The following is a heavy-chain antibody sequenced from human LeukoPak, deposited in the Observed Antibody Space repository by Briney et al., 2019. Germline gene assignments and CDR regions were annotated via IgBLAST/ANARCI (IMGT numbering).Heavy chain of an antibody. CDR3: AKGRYYDSSGYNPTYYFDY. J-gene: IGHJ4*02. CDR2: IYYSVDT. Sequence: SETLSLTCTVSGDSIIGSYWSWIRQAPGKGLEWIGYIYYSVDTDYNPSLKSRVTISVDMSKKQFSLRLTSVTVADTAVYYCAKGRYYDSSGYNPTYYFDYWGQGILVTVSS. D-gene: IGHD3-22*01. V-gene: IGHV4-59*01. CDR1: GDSIIGSY.